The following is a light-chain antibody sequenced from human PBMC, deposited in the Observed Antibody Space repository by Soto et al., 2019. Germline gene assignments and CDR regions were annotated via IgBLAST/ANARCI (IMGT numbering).Light chain of an antibody. V-gene: IGKV3-15*01. J-gene: IGKJ1*01. CDR3: QQYNNWPRRT. Sequence: EIVLTQSPATLSLSPGESATLSCRASRSVGTSLAWYQQKPGQAPRLLIYGASTRATGIPARFSGSGSGTEFTLTISSLQSEDFAVYYCQQYNNWPRRTFGQGTKVDI. CDR2: GAS. CDR1: RSVGTS.